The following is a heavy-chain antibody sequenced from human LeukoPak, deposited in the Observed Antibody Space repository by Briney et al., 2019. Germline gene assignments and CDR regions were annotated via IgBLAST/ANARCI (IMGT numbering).Heavy chain of an antibody. CDR3: ARVKEAAGSRIPYYYYGMDV. J-gene: IGHJ6*02. Sequence: GRSLRLSCAASGFTFSSYGMHWVRQAPGKGLEWVAVIWYDGSNKYYADSVKGRFTISRDNSKNTLYLQMNSLRTEDTAVYYCARVKEAAGSRIPYYYYGMDVWGQGTTVTVSS. V-gene: IGHV3-33*01. CDR2: IWYDGSNK. D-gene: IGHD6-13*01. CDR1: GFTFSSYG.